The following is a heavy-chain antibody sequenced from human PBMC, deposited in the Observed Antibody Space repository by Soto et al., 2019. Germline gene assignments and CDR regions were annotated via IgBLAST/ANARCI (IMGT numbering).Heavy chain of an antibody. CDR1: GFTFSTYA. Sequence: EVQLLESGGGLVQPGGSLRLSCAASGFTFSTYAMNWVRQAPGKGLEWVSGISGSGDSTYYADSVKGRFTVSRDNSKHTLYRQMNSLRAEDTAVFYCAEERSSGWSFDYWGQGALVTVSS. CDR2: ISGSGDST. CDR3: AEERSSGWSFDY. D-gene: IGHD6-19*01. J-gene: IGHJ4*02. V-gene: IGHV3-23*01.